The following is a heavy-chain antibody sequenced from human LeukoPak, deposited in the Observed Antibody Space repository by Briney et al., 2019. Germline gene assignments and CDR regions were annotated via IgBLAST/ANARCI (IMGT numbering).Heavy chain of an antibody. D-gene: IGHD5/OR15-5a*01. Sequence: GGSLRLSCAASGFTFRNYGMHWVRQAPGKGLEWVAVIWSAENNKYYADSVQGRFTISRDNSKNTVFLQMNSLRAEDTAVYYCAKVGLVYVAFDIWGQGTMVTVSS. V-gene: IGHV3-33*06. J-gene: IGHJ3*02. CDR3: AKVGLVYVAFDI. CDR2: IWSAENNK. CDR1: GFTFRNYG.